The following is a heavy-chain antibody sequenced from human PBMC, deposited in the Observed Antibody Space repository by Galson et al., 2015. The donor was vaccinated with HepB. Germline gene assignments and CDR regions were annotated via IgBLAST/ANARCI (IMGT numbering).Heavy chain of an antibody. CDR2: INAGNGNT. V-gene: IGHV1-3*01. D-gene: IGHD3-10*01. J-gene: IGHJ4*02. Sequence: SVKVSCKASGYTFTSYAMHWVRQAPGQRLEWMGWINAGNGNTKYSQKFQGRVTITRDTSASTAYMELSSLRSEDTAVYYCARGEVGRFREFVDYWGQGTLVTVSS. CDR3: ARGEVGRFREFVDY. CDR1: GYTFTSYA.